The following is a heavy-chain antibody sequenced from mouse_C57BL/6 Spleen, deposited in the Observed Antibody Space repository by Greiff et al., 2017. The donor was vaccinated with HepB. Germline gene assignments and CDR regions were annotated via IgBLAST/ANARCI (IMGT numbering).Heavy chain of an antibody. CDR1: GYTFTSYW. Sequence: QVQLQQPGTELVKPGASVKLSCKASGYTFTSYWMHWVKQRPGQGLEWIGNINPSNGGTNYNEKFKSKATLTVDKSSSTAYMQLRSLTSEDSAVYYCASSLAYYGAMDYWGQGTSVTVSS. CDR2: INPSNGGT. D-gene: IGHD2-10*01. V-gene: IGHV1-53*01. J-gene: IGHJ4*01. CDR3: ASSLAYYGAMDY.